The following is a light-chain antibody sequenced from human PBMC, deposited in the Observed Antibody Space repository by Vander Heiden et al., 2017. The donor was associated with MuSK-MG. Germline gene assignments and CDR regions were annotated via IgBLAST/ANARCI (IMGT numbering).Light chain of an antibody. Sequence: QSVLSPPPSVSAAPGPRVTISCTGRSSNIGANYDVHWYQHRPGTAPKVVIYSNNKRPSGVPDRFSGSKSGASASLAITGLQAEDEGDYYCQSFDTNLRGSVFGGGTKVAVL. CDR1: SSNIGANYD. CDR3: QSFDTNLRGSV. CDR2: SNN. J-gene: IGLJ3*02. V-gene: IGLV1-40*03.